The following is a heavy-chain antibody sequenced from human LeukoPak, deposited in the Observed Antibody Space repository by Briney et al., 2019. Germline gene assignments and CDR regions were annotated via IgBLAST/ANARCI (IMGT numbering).Heavy chain of an antibody. CDR2: INSDGSST. D-gene: IGHD2-2*01. Sequence: GGSLRLSCAASGFTFSSYWMHWVRQAPGKGLVWVSRINSDGSSTSYADSVKGRFTISRDNAKNTLYLQMNSLRAEDTAVFYCARYCSSTSCYDRWFDPWGQGALVTVSS. V-gene: IGHV3-74*01. CDR3: ARYCSSTSCYDRWFDP. CDR1: GFTFSSYW. J-gene: IGHJ5*02.